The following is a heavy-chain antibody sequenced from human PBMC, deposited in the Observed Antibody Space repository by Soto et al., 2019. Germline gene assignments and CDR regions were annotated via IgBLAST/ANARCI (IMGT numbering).Heavy chain of an antibody. V-gene: IGHV3-74*01. Sequence: GGSLRLSCAASGFTFTNYWMHWVRQVPGKGLVWVSRIDGVVAGTSYSDSVRGRFTISRDNAENMLYLQMNSLRAEDTAVYYCTTVFEFSGQATLVSVSS. CDR2: IDGVVAGT. J-gene: IGHJ4*02. CDR1: GFTFTNYW. CDR3: TTVFEF.